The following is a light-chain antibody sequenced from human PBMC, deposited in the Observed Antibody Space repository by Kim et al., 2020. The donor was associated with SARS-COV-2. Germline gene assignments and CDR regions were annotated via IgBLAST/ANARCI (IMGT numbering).Light chain of an antibody. CDR1: SNDVGGYDY. CDR3: CSYTISTSYV. J-gene: IGLJ1*01. V-gene: IGLV2-14*04. CDR2: GVT. Sequence: GQSITISCIGTSNDVGGYDYVSWYQQYPGKAPKVMIYGVTKRPSGVSSRFSGSKSGNMASLNISGLQAEDEAVYYCCSYTISTSYVFGSGTKVTVL.